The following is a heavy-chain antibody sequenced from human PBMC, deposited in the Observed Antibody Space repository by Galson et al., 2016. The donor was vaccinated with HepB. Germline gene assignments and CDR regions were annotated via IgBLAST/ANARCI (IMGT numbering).Heavy chain of an antibody. D-gene: IGHD3-10*01. J-gene: IGHJ1*01. Sequence: SLRLSCALSGVTVNTNYMNWVRQAPGKGLEWVSVIYSGGSTSYADSLKGRFTISRDTSNNMVFLQMNSLRPDDTAIYYCARGGLFRELLHWGQGTLVTVSS. CDR3: ARGGLFRELLH. CDR2: IYSGGST. V-gene: IGHV3-66*02. CDR1: GVTVNTNY.